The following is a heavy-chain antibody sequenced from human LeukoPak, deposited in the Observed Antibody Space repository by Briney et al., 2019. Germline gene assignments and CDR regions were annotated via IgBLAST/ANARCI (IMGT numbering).Heavy chain of an antibody. CDR1: GGSISSSSYY. CDR2: IYYSGST. CDR3: ARQGMATIRGFDN. V-gene: IGHV4-39*01. Sequence: PSETLSLTCTVSGGSISSSSYYWGWIRQPPGKGLEWIGSIYYSGSTYYNPSLKSRVTISVDTSKNQFSLKLSSVTAADTAVYYCARQGMATIRGFDNWGQGTLVTVSS. J-gene: IGHJ4*02. D-gene: IGHD5-24*01.